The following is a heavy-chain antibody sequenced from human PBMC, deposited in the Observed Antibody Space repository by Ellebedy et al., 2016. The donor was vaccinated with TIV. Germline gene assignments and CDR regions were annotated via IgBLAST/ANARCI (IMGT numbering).Heavy chain of an antibody. J-gene: IGHJ3*01. V-gene: IGHV3-30*03. CDR1: GFTFSSYC. CDR2: VSFDGNKK. CDR3: AREDGDYPVDAFDV. Sequence: GESLKISXAASGFTFSSYCIHWVRQAPGKGLEWVAVVSFDGNKKYYSDSVKGRFTISRDNSKNTLHLHMDNLRTEDTAVYYCAREDGDYPVDAFDVWGQGTMVTVSS. D-gene: IGHD4-17*01.